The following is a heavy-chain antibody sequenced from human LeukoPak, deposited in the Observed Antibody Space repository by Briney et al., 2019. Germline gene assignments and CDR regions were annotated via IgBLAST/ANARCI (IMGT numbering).Heavy chain of an antibody. CDR3: AKAPVTTCRGAFCYPFDY. CDR2: INSDGTTT. CDR1: GFTFSSYR. Sequence: GGSLRLSCAASGFTFSSYRMHWVRQGPGKELTWVSHINSDGTTTNYADSVKGRFTISRDSSKNTLFLQMNRLRPEDAAVYYCAKAPVTTCRGAFCYPFDYWGLGTLVTVSS. D-gene: IGHD2-15*01. V-gene: IGHV3-74*01. J-gene: IGHJ4*02.